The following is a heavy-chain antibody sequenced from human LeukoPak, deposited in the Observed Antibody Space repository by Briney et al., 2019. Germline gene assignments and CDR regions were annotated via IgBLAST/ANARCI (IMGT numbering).Heavy chain of an antibody. V-gene: IGHV3-30*02. CDR3: LGGDY. D-gene: IGHD1-26*01. CDR1: GFTFSKFG. Sequence: GESLRLSCVASGFTFSKFGMHWVRQAPGKGLEWVTFIGHDGNNKYYADSVKGRFTISRDNSKNTLYLQMNSLRPEDAAVYYCLGGDYWGQGTLVTVSS. J-gene: IGHJ4*02. CDR2: IGHDGNNK.